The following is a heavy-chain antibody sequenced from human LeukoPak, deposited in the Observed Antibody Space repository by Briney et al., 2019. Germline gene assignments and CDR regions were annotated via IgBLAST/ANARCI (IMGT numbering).Heavy chain of an antibody. CDR2: ISDDTYTI. CDR1: GFTFSSHS. V-gene: IGHV3-48*01. CDR3: SRHQRASQYYFDY. J-gene: IGHJ4*02. Sequence: GGSLRLPCTASGFTFSSHSMSWVRQAPGRGLEWVSFISDDTYTIHYADSVRGRFTVSRDNAKNSLYLQVSSLRAEDTAVYYCSRHQRASQYYFDYWGQGTLLAVSS.